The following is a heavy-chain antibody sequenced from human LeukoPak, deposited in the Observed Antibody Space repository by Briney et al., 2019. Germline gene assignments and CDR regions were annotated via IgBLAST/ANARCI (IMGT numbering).Heavy chain of an antibody. CDR3: ARDVGSSGWFDP. J-gene: IGHJ5*02. D-gene: IGHD3-10*01. Sequence: PSQTLSLTCTVSGGSISSGGYYWSWIRQPPGKGLEWIGYIYHSGSTYYNPSLKSRVTISVDRSKNQFSLKLSSVTAADTAVYYCARDVGSSGWFDPWGQGTLVTVSS. V-gene: IGHV4-30-2*01. CDR1: GGSISSGGYY. CDR2: IYHSGST.